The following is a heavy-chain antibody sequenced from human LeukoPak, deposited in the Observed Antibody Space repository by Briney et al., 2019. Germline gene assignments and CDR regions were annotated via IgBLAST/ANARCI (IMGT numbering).Heavy chain of an antibody. Sequence: GGSLRLSCAASGFTFSDYEMNWVRQAPGKGLEWVANIKQDGSEKYYVDSVKGRFTISRDNAKNSLYLQMNSQRAEDTAVYYCARVRITMIVVVPYFDYWGQGTLVTVSS. V-gene: IGHV3-7*01. CDR1: GFTFSDYE. J-gene: IGHJ4*02. D-gene: IGHD3-22*01. CDR3: ARVRITMIVVVPYFDY. CDR2: IKQDGSEK.